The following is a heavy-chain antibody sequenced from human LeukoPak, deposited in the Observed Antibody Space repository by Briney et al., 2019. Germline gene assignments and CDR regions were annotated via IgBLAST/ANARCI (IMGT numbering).Heavy chain of an antibody. Sequence: SETLSLTCAVSGGSISSSNWWNWVRQPPGKGLEWIGEIYHSGSTNYNPSLKSRVTISVDTSKNQFSLKLSSVTAADTAVYYCAGLYSSSWYEAYYYYGMDVWGQGTTVTVSS. CDR1: GGSISSSNW. CDR3: AGLYSSSWYEAYYYYGMDV. V-gene: IGHV4-4*02. CDR2: IYHSGST. J-gene: IGHJ6*02. D-gene: IGHD6-13*01.